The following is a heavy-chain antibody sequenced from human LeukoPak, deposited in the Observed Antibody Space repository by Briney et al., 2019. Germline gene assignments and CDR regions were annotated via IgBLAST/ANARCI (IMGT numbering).Heavy chain of an antibody. V-gene: IGHV3-7*01. CDR3: AFPVREPQL. CDR1: GFPFSTYY. Sequence: QPGGSLRLSCTVSGFPFSTYYMGWLRQTAGKGLEWVAMIGNDGSDKYYVGSLKGRFTISRDNAKNSLFLQMSSLTAEDTALYYCAFPVREPQLGGRGTLSPSHQ. J-gene: IGHJ1*01. D-gene: IGHD3-10*01. CDR2: IGNDGSDK.